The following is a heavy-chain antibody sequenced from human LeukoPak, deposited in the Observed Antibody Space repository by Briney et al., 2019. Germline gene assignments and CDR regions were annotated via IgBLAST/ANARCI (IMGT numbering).Heavy chain of an antibody. V-gene: IGHV3-21*01. Sequence: GGSRRLSCEASGFTFSSYSMNWPRQAQGKGLEWVSSISSGSTYMYYADSVKGRFTISRDNAKNSLFLRMNSLRAEDTALYYCAGGPNGYTDAFDIWSQGTMVTVSS. CDR3: AGGPNGYTDAFDI. CDR2: ISSGSTYM. J-gene: IGHJ3*02. CDR1: GFTFSSYS. D-gene: IGHD5-24*01.